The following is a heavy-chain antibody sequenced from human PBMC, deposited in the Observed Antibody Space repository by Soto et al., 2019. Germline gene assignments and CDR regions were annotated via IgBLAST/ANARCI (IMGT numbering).Heavy chain of an antibody. D-gene: IGHD1-7*01. V-gene: IGHV4-59*01. CDR3: ARGNNWSYYYFDY. CDR2: IYYTGST. J-gene: IGHJ4*02. Sequence: PSQPLSLTCTVAGDSISSYYWSWIRQPPGNGLEWIGYIYYTGSTNSNPPLKSRVTLSVDTSKNQFSLMLKSVTAADTAVYYCARGNNWSYYYFDYWGQGNLVTVSS. CDR1: GDSISSYY.